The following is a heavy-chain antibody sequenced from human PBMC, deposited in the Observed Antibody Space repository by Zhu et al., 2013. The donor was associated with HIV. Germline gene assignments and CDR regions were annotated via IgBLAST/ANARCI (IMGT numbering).Heavy chain of an antibody. D-gene: IGHD1-26*01. V-gene: IGHV4-34*01. Sequence: QVQLQQWGAGLLKPSETLSLTCAVYGGSFSGYYWSWIRQPPGKGLEWIGEINHSGSTNYNPSLKSRVTISVDTSKNQFSLKLSSVTAADTAVYYCARGRLRWELLPFDYWGQGTLVTVSS. CDR1: GGSFSGYY. CDR2: INHSGST. CDR3: ARGRLRWELLPFDY. J-gene: IGHJ4*02.